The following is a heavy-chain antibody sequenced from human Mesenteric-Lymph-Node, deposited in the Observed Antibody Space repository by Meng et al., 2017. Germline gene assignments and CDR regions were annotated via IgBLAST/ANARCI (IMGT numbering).Heavy chain of an antibody. Sequence: QVQLQESGPGLVKPSQTLSLTCTVSGGSISSGGHSWSWIRQHPGKGLEWIAYIYYSGSTYYNPSLKSRVILSVDTSKNQFSLKLSSVTAADTAVYYYARVDSSGYFLDYWGQGTLVTVSS. CDR3: ARVDSSGYFLDY. V-gene: IGHV4-31*03. CDR1: GGSISSGGHS. J-gene: IGHJ4*01. CDR2: IYYSGST. D-gene: IGHD3-22*01.